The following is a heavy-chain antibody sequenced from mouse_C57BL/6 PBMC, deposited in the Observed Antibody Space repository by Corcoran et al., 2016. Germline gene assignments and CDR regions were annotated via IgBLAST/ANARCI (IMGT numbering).Heavy chain of an antibody. J-gene: IGHJ2*01. V-gene: IGHV3-6*01. CDR2: ISYDGSN. D-gene: IGHD2-5*01. CDR3: ARAIYSNSFDY. Sequence: DVQLQESGPGLVKPSQSLSLTCSVTGYSITSGYYWNWIRQFPGNKLEWMGYISYDGSNNYNPSLKNRISITRDTSKNQLFLKLNSVTTEDTATYYCARAIYSNSFDYWGQGTTLTVSS. CDR1: GYSITSGYY.